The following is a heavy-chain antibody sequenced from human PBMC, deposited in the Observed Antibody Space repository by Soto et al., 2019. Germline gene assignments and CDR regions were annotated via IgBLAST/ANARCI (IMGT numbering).Heavy chain of an antibody. Sequence: PGGSLRLSCAASGFTFSSYAMHWVRQAPGKGLEYVSAISSNGGSTYYADSVKGRFTISRDNSKSTLYLQMGSLRAEDMAVYYCARGGFSSGYYGYYYYYGMDVWGQGTTVTVSS. V-gene: IGHV3-64*02. D-gene: IGHD3-22*01. CDR2: ISSNGGST. CDR1: GFTFSSYA. CDR3: ARGGFSSGYYGYYYYYGMDV. J-gene: IGHJ6*02.